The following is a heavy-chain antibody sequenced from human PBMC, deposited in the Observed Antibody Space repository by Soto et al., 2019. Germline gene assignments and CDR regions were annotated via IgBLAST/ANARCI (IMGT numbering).Heavy chain of an antibody. Sequence: SETLSLSCTVSGVSISSGGYYWSWIRQHPGKGLEWIGYIYYSGSTYYNPSLKSRVTISVDTSKNQFSLKLSSVTAADTAVCYCARRSQLRYFDWPPGFDYWGQGTLVTVSS. D-gene: IGHD3-9*01. CDR1: GVSISSGGYY. J-gene: IGHJ4*02. V-gene: IGHV4-31*03. CDR3: ARRSQLRYFDWPPGFDY. CDR2: IYYSGST.